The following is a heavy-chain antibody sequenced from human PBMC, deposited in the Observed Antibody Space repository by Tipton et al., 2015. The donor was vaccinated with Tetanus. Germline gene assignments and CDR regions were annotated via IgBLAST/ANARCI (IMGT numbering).Heavy chain of an antibody. CDR3: ARANYDFPKKGPFDS. CDR2: TYHTGGT. Sequence: TLSLTCAVSGVSIRNGGYSWNWIQQPAGKGLEWIGYTYHTGGTYYNPSLKSRVTISVDRSSDQFSLRLTSVTAADTAVYYCARANYDFPKKGPFDSWGQGTLVIVSS. D-gene: IGHD3-3*01. CDR1: GVSIRNGGYS. J-gene: IGHJ4*02. V-gene: IGHV4-30-2*01.